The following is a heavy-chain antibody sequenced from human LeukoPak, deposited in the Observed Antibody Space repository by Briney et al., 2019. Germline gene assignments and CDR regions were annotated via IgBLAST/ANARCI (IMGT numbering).Heavy chain of an antibody. V-gene: IGHV1-18*01. D-gene: IGHD6-13*01. CDR2: INANTGST. J-gene: IGHJ5*01. Sequence: GASVKVSCKASGYTFTSYGISWVRQATGQGLEWMGWINANTGSTNYAQIFQGRVTMTTDTSTSTAYMELTSLTSDDTAIYYCARDAFQGSSWSNWFDSWGQGTLVIVSS. CDR1: GYTFTSYG. CDR3: ARDAFQGSSWSNWFDS.